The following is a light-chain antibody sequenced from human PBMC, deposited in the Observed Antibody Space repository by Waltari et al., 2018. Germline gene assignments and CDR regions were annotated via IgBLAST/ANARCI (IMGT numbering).Light chain of an antibody. CDR1: QSVPGNY. CDR3: QQYVDSGI. V-gene: IGKV3-20*01. Sequence: EIVLTQSPGTLSLSPGERATLSCRASQSVPGNYLAWYQQKPGQAPRLLIWHVSNRAGGIPDRFIGSGSGTDFTLTISRLEPEDFAVYFCQQYVDSGIFGQGTKLEIK. J-gene: IGKJ2*01. CDR2: HVS.